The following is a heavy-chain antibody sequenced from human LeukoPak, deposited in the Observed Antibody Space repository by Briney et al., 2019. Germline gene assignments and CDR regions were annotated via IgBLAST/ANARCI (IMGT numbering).Heavy chain of an antibody. J-gene: IGHJ4*02. CDR1: GFTFSSYA. CDR2: ISASGGST. CDR3: AEDIANAAMVFDY. V-gene: IGHV3-23*01. D-gene: IGHD5-18*01. Sequence: GGSLRLSCAASGFTFSSYAMSWVRQAPGKGLEWVSGISASGGSTYYADSVRGRFTISRDSSQNTLYLQMNSLRAEDTAVYYCAEDIANAAMVFDYWGQGTLVTVSS.